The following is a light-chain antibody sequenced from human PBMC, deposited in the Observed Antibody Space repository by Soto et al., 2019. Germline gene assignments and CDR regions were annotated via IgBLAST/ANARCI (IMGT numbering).Light chain of an antibody. CDR2: GAS. CDR1: QSVSSN. Sequence: EIVMTQSPATLSVSPGERATLSCRASQSVSSNLAWYQQKPGQAPRLLIYGASTRATGIPARFSGSGSGTECTLTISSLQSEDFAVYYGQQYNNWPRTFGQGNKVEIK. V-gene: IGKV3-15*01. CDR3: QQYNNWPRT. J-gene: IGKJ1*01.